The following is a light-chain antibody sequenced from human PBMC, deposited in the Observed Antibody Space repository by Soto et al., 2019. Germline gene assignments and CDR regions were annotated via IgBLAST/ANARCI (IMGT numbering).Light chain of an antibody. V-gene: IGLV1-40*01. J-gene: IGLJ2*01. CDR2: GDN. CDR3: QSYDNSLNHVV. Sequence: QSVLTQPPSVSGAPGQRVTIPCTGSSSNIGSFYDVRWYQQLPGTVPKLLIYGDNNRPSGVPDRFSGSKSGTAASLAITGLQAEDEADYYCQSYDNSLNHVVFGGGTKLTVL. CDR1: SSNIGSFYD.